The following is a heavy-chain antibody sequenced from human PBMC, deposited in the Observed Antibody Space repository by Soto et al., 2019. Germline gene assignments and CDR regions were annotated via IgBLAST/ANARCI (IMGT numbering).Heavy chain of an antibody. CDR1: GYTFTRYG. Sequence: QVQLVQSGAEVKNPGASVKVSCKASGYTFTRYGIGWARQAPGQGLEWMGWINTYNGNTNYAQNVQGTVTLTTDTSTSTATMDLRSLRSNETAIYYCAMVDVYVAPSPQDVWGQGTTVSVSS. D-gene: IGHD2-8*01. V-gene: IGHV1-18*01. J-gene: IGHJ6*02. CDR3: AMVDVYVAPSPQDV. CDR2: INTYNGNT.